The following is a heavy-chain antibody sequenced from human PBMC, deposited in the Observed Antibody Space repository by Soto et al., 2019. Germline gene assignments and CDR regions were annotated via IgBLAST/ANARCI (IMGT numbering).Heavy chain of an antibody. Sequence: SETPSLTCAVYGGSFSGYYWNWLRQPPGKGLEWIGEINHSGSTNYNPSLKSRVTISVDTSKNQFSLKLSSVTAADTAVYYCARWEWLPYYYYYGMDVWGQGTTVTVSS. D-gene: IGHD3-3*01. CDR2: INHSGST. V-gene: IGHV4-34*01. CDR1: GGSFSGYY. J-gene: IGHJ6*02. CDR3: ARWEWLPYYYYYGMDV.